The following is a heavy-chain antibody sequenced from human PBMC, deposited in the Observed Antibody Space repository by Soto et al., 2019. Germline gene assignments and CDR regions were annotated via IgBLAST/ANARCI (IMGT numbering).Heavy chain of an antibody. D-gene: IGHD2-15*01. CDR2: MNPNSGNT. Sequence: QVQLVQSGAGVKKPGASVKVSCKASGYTFTSYDINWVRQATGQGLEWMGWMNPNSGNTGYAQKFQGRVTMTRNTSISTAYMELSSLRSEDTAVYYCARGYCSGGSCYSGDNWFDPWGQGTLVTVSS. CDR3: ARGYCSGGSCYSGDNWFDP. J-gene: IGHJ5*02. CDR1: GYTFTSYD. V-gene: IGHV1-8*01.